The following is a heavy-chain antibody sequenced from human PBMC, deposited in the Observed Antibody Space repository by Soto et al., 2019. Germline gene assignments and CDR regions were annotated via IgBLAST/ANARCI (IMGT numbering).Heavy chain of an antibody. CDR1: GLNFNNYG. CDR3: ASLHYDFRSGYYSYFDY. CDR2: ISSTSSSK. V-gene: IGHV3-48*02. D-gene: IGHD3-3*01. Sequence: PGGSLRLSCAVSGLNFNNYGINWVRQAPGKGLEWVSYISSTSSSKSYADSVKGRFTISRDNAKNSLYLQMNSLRDEDTAVYYCASLHYDFRSGYYSYFDYWGQGTLVTVSS. J-gene: IGHJ4*02.